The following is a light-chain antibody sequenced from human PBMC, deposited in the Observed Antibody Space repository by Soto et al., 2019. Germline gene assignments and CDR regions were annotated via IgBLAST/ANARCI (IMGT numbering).Light chain of an antibody. J-gene: IGKJ5*01. V-gene: IGKV3-15*01. CDR1: QSVSSN. CDR2: GAS. CDR3: QQYNNWPPIT. Sequence: EIVMTQSPPTLSVSPGERATLSCRASQSVSSNLAWYQQKPGQAPRLLIYGASTRATGIPARFSGSGSGTEVTLSISSLQSEDFAVYYCQQYNNWPPITFAQGTRLEIK.